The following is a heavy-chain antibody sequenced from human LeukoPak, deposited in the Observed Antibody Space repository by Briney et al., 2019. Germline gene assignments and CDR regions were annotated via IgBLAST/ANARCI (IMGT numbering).Heavy chain of an antibody. CDR2: FYYSGST. Sequence: PSETLSLTCTVSGGSISSGDYYWSWIRQPPGKGLEWIAYFYYSGSTYYNPFLKSRVTISVDTSKNQFSLNLISVTAADTAVYYCARAAFYSEYYFDSWGQGTLVTVSS. CDR3: ARAAFYSEYYFDS. J-gene: IGHJ4*02. D-gene: IGHD3-3*02. V-gene: IGHV4-30-4*01. CDR1: GGSISSGDYY.